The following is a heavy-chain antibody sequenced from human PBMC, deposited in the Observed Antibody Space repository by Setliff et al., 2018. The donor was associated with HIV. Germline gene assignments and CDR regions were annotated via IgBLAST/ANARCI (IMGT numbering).Heavy chain of an antibody. J-gene: IGHJ6*03. Sequence: SETLSLTCTVSGDSISSRFHWGWIRQPPGKGLEWSAIAHSSGNTYYNPSLESRVSIAVDMSKSQLSLNLTSVTDADTGVYYCARQAGTYWGFVYYMDVCGKGTTVTVSS. CDR2: AHSSGNT. CDR1: GDSISSRFH. CDR3: ARQAGTYWGFVYYMDV. D-gene: IGHD7-27*01. V-gene: IGHV4-39*01.